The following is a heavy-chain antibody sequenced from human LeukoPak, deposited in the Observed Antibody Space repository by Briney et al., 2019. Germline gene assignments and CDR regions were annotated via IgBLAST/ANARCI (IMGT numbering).Heavy chain of an antibody. D-gene: IGHD5-24*01. CDR3: ARGGRWLQLQARFHY. CDR1: GGSFSGYY. J-gene: IGHJ4*02. V-gene: IGHV4-34*01. Sequence: PSETLSLTCAVYGGSFSGYYWSWIRQPPGKGLEWIGEINHSGSTNYNPSLKSRVTISVDTSKNQFSLKLSSVTAADTAVYYCARGGRWLQLQARFHYWGQGTLVTVSS. CDR2: INHSGST.